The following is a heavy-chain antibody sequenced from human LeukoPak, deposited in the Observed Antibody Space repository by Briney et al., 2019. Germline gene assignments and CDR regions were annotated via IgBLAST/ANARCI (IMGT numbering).Heavy chain of an antibody. CDR1: GFTFSSYS. CDR3: ASLTDIEAGAVRY. V-gene: IGHV3-21*01. Sequence: PGGSLRLSCAASGFTFSSYSMNWVRQAPGKGLEWVSSISSSSSYIYYADSVKGRFTISRDNAKNSLYLQMNSLRAEDTAVYYCASLTDIEAGAVRYWGQGTLVTVSA. CDR2: ISSSSSYI. J-gene: IGHJ4*02. D-gene: IGHD1-26*01.